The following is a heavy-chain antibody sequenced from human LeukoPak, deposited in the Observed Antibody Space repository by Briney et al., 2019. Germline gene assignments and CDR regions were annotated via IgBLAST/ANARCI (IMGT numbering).Heavy chain of an antibody. J-gene: IGHJ4*02. CDR2: IKTDGSQI. CDR1: GFTFSSYS. V-gene: IGHV3-7*01. CDR3: ARDLNWETY. D-gene: IGHD7-27*01. Sequence: GGSLRLSCAASGFTFSSYSMNWVRQAPGKGLEWVANIKTDGSQIYYVDSVKGRFTISRDNAKNSLYLQMNSMRAEDTAVYYCARDLNWETYWGQGTLVSVSS.